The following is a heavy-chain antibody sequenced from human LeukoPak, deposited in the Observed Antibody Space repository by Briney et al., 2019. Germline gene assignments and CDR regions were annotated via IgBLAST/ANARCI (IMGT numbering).Heavy chain of an antibody. D-gene: IGHD3-16*01. Sequence: TSETLSLTCTVSGGSFSSHYWSWIRQPPGKGLEWIAYIYYSGSTNYNPSLKSRVTISVDTSKSRFSLRLSSVTAADTAVYYCARHSTGGQYWYCDLWGRGTLVTVSS. CDR2: IYYSGST. CDR1: GGSFSSHY. CDR3: ARHSTGGQYWYCDL. J-gene: IGHJ2*01. V-gene: IGHV4-59*08.